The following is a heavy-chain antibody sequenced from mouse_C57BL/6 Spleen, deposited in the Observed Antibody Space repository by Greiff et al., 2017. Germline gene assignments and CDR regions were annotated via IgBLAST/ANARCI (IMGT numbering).Heavy chain of an antibody. CDR2: ISSGSSTI. CDR1: GFTFSDYG. V-gene: IGHV5-17*01. J-gene: IGHJ1*03. Sequence: EVQGVESGGGLVKPGGSLKLSCAASGFTFSDYGMHWVRQAPEKGLEWVAYISSGSSTIYYADTVKGRFTISRDNAKNTLFLQMTSLRSEDTAMYYCARKDYGSIFDWYFDVWGTGTTVTVSS. D-gene: IGHD1-1*01. CDR3: ARKDYGSIFDWYFDV.